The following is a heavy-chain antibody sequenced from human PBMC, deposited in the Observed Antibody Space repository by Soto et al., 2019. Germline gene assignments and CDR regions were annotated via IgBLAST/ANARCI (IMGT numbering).Heavy chain of an antibody. Sequence: SETLSLTCTVSGGSISSSSYYWGWIRQPPGKGLEWIGSIYYSGSTYYNPSLKSRVTISVDTSKNQFSLKLSSVTAADTAVYYCARYSSSSTDYYYMDVWGKGTTVTVSS. CDR2: IYYSGST. D-gene: IGHD6-6*01. V-gene: IGHV4-39*01. CDR1: GGSISSSSYY. J-gene: IGHJ6*03. CDR3: ARYSSSSTDYYYMDV.